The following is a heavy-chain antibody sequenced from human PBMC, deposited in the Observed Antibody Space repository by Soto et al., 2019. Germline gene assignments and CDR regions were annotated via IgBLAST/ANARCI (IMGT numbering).Heavy chain of an antibody. Sequence: ASVKVSCKASGYTFTSYYMHWVRQAPGQGLEWMGIINPSGGSTSYAQKFQGRVTMTRDTSTSTVYMELSSLRSEDTAVYYCARAVGGGSGSYYPNDYWGQGTLVTVSS. D-gene: IGHD3-10*01. CDR1: GYTFTSYY. CDR2: INPSGGST. V-gene: IGHV1-46*03. CDR3: ARAVGGGSGSYYPNDY. J-gene: IGHJ4*02.